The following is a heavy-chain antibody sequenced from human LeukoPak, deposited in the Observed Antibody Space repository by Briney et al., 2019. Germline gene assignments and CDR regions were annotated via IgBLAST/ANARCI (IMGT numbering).Heavy chain of an antibody. CDR3: ARDPLRIIPVYYYYGMDV. Sequence: PGGSLRLSCAASGFIFSTYDMYWVRQAPGKGLEGVAVISYDGDDKYYADSVKGRFTISRDNSKNTLYLQISSLIAEDTAVYYCARDPLRIIPVYYYYGMDVWGKGTTLTVSS. CDR2: ISYDGDDK. J-gene: IGHJ6*04. V-gene: IGHV3-30*04. CDR1: GFIFSTYD. D-gene: IGHD2-15*01.